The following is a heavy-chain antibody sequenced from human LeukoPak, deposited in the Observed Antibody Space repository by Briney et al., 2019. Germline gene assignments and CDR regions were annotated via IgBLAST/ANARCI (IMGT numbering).Heavy chain of an antibody. J-gene: IGHJ6*03. V-gene: IGHV3-20*04. CDR1: GFTFDDYG. CDR3: ARRNGDYYYYDMDV. Sequence: PGGSLRLSCAASGFTFDDYGMSWVRQAPGKGLDWVSGINWNGGSTGYADSVKGRFTISRDNAKNSLYLQMNSLRAEDTALYYCARRNGDYYYYDMDVWGKGTTVTVSS. D-gene: IGHD4-17*01. CDR2: INWNGGST.